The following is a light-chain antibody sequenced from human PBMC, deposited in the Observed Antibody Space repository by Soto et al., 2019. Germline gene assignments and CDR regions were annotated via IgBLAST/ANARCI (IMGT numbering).Light chain of an antibody. J-gene: IGLJ2*01. CDR3: QSYDNSLNHVV. Sequence: QSVLRQPPSVSGAPGQRVTIPCTGSSSNIGSFYDVHWYQQLPGTVPKLLIYGDNNRTSGVPDRFSGSKSGTAASLAITGLQAEDEADYYCQSYDNSLNHVVFGGGTKLTVL. CDR2: GDN. CDR1: SSNIGSFYD. V-gene: IGLV1-40*01.